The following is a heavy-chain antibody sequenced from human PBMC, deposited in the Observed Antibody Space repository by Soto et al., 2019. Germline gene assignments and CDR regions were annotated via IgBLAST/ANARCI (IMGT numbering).Heavy chain of an antibody. Sequence: QVQLVESGGGVVQPGRSLRLSCATSGFIFSDYGMHWVRQAPGKGLEWVAVIFYDGSDKYYADSVKGRFTISRDNSKNTLSLRMNSLTAEDTAVYYGARDRSPRFPKNFDHWGQGALVTVSS. CDR3: ARDRSPRFPKNFDH. J-gene: IGHJ4*02. CDR2: IFYDGSDK. V-gene: IGHV3-33*01. D-gene: IGHD3-16*01. CDR1: GFIFSDYG.